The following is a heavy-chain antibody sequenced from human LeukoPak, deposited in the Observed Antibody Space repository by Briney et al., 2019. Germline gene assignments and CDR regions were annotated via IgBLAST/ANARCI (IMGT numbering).Heavy chain of an antibody. Sequence: SLRLSCAASGFTFDDYGMSWVRQAPGKGLEWVSGISWNSGSIGYADSVKGRFTISRDNAKNSLYLQMNSLRAEDTALYYCAKDNYYGSGSYNWFDPWGQGTLVTVSS. CDR3: AKDNYYGSGSYNWFDP. V-gene: IGHV3-9*01. D-gene: IGHD3-10*01. CDR1: GFTFDDYG. CDR2: ISWNSGSI. J-gene: IGHJ5*02.